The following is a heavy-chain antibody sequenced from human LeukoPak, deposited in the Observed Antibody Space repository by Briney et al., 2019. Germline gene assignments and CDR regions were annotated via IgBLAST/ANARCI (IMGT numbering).Heavy chain of an antibody. CDR3: ATTGLYDSLRKDAFDI. V-gene: IGHV1-24*01. J-gene: IGHJ3*02. CDR1: GYTLTELS. Sequence: ASVKVSCKVSGYTLTELSMHWVRRAPGKGLEWMGGFDPEDGETIYAQKFQGRVTMTEDTSTDTAYMELSSLRSEDTAVYYCATTGLYDSLRKDAFDIWGRGTMVTVSS. D-gene: IGHD3-22*01. CDR2: FDPEDGET.